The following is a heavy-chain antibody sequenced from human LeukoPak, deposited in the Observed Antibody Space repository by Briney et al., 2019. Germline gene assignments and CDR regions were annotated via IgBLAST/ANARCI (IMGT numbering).Heavy chain of an antibody. Sequence: GGSLRLSCAASGFTFSSYSMNWVRQAPGKGLEWVSSISSSSSYIYCADSVKGRFTISRDNAKNSLYLQMNSLRAEDTAVYYCARARSHWYFDLWGRGTLVTVSS. CDR2: ISSSSSYI. CDR3: ARARSHWYFDL. CDR1: GFTFSSYS. V-gene: IGHV3-21*01. J-gene: IGHJ2*01.